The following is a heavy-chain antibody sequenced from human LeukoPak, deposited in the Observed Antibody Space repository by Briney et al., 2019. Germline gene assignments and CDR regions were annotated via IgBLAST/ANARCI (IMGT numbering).Heavy chain of an antibody. V-gene: IGHV3-21*01. Sequence: GGSLRLSCAASGFIFSDQNMNWVRQAPGKGLEWVSSISRTSNYIYYADSVKGRFTISRDNANNSLYLQMSSLRAEDTAIYYCSVGGLGKFPLDLWGQGTMVTVP. CDR3: SVGGLGKFPLDL. J-gene: IGHJ5*02. CDR2: ISRTSNYI. D-gene: IGHD5-12*01. CDR1: GFIFSDQN.